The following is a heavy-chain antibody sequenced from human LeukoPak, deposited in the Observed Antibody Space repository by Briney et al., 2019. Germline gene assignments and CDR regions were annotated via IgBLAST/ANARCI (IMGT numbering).Heavy chain of an antibody. Sequence: GGSLRLSCPASGFTFRTYWMSWVRQAPGKGLEWVANIKQDGNEKYYVDSVKGRFTISRDNAKNSLDLQMNSLRAEDTAVYYCAELGITMIGGVWGKGTTVTISS. CDR3: AELGITMIGGV. V-gene: IGHV3-7*01. D-gene: IGHD3-10*02. J-gene: IGHJ6*04. CDR1: GFTFRTYW. CDR2: IKQDGNEK.